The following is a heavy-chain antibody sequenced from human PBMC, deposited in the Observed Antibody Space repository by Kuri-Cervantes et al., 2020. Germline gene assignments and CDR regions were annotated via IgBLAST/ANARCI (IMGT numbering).Heavy chain of an antibody. CDR1: GFTFSSYW. J-gene: IGHJ6*02. CDR2: IKQDGSEK. V-gene: IGHV3-7*01. D-gene: IGHD4-17*01. CDR3: ARETVTTYYYYYYGMDV. Sequence: GESLKTSCAASGFTFSSYWMSWVRQAPGKGLEWVANIKQDGSEKYYVDSVKGRFTISRDNSKNTLYLQMNSLRAEDTAVYYCARETVTTYYYYYYGMDVWGQGTTVTVSS.